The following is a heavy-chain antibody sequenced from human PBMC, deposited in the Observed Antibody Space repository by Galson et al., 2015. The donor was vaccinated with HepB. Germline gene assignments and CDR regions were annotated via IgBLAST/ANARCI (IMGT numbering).Heavy chain of an antibody. V-gene: IGHV3-7*01. CDR3: YAGHYFDS. CDR1: RPVISRSW. CDR2: IKQDGSEK. D-gene: IGHD1-14*01. J-gene: IGHJ4*02. Sequence: SLRLSCAASRPVISRSWMSWVRQAPGKGLEWVADIKQDGSEKYYVDSVKGRFTISRDNAKNSLYLQMNSLRAEDTAVYYCYAGHYFDSWGQGTLVTVSS.